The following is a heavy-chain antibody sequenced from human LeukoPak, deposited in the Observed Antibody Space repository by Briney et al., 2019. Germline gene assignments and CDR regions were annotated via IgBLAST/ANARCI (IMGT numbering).Heavy chain of an antibody. CDR1: GDSVSSNSAA. Sequence: SQTLSLTCAISGDSVSSNSAAWNWIRQSPSRGLEWLGRTYYRSKWYNDYAVSVKSRITINPDTSKNQFSLQLNSATPEDTAVYYCAREALGYSSSWPSDAFDIWGQGTMVTVSS. J-gene: IGHJ3*02. CDR2: TYYRSKWYN. CDR3: AREALGYSSSWPSDAFDI. D-gene: IGHD6-13*01. V-gene: IGHV6-1*01.